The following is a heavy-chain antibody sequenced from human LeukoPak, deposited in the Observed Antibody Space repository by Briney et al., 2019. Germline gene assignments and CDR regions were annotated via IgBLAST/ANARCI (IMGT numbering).Heavy chain of an antibody. Sequence: SQALSLTCTVSGGSISSGGYYWSWIRQHPGKGLEWIGYVYYSGSTYYNPSLKSRVTISVDTSKNQFSLKLSSVTAADTAVYYCARKSPDVVPAADNWFDPWGQGTLVTVSS. D-gene: IGHD2-2*01. V-gene: IGHV4-31*03. J-gene: IGHJ5*02. CDR2: VYYSGST. CDR3: ARKSPDVVPAADNWFDP. CDR1: GGSISSGGYY.